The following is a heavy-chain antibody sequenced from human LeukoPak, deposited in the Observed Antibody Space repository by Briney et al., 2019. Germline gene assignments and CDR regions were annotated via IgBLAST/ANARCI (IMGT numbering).Heavy chain of an antibody. CDR1: GFTFNNYG. CDR3: AKSTIDKTLLWFLDY. V-gene: IGHV3-23*01. J-gene: IGHJ4*02. CDR2: ISESGGGT. Sequence: GGSLRLSCATSGFTFNNYGMNWVRQAPGKGLEWVSGISESGGGTYYDDSVKGRFTISRDNSKNMLYLQMNSLRAEDTAVYYCAKSTIDKTLLWFLDYWGQGTLVTVSS. D-gene: IGHD3-10*01.